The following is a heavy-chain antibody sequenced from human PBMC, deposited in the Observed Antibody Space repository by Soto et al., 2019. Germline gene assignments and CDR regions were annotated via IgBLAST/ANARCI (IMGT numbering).Heavy chain of an antibody. Sequence: GGSLRLSCAASGFTFSSYGMHWVRQAPGKGLEWVAVIWYDGSNKYYADSVKGRFTISRDNSKNTLYLQMNSLRAEDTAVYYCARVDLNDFWSGYQPIDYWGQGTLVTVSS. CDR1: GFTFSSYG. V-gene: IGHV3-33*01. J-gene: IGHJ4*02. CDR3: ARVDLNDFWSGYQPIDY. CDR2: IWYDGSNK. D-gene: IGHD3-3*01.